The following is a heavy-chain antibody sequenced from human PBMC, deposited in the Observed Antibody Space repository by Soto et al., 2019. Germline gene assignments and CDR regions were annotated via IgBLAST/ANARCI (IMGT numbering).Heavy chain of an antibody. Sequence: SETLSLTCSVSGGSVRSGSYYWTWIRQPPGKGLEWIGYIYQSGTTNYNASLKSRVTISIDTSKNHFFLKLNSVTAADTAVYYCARDSSGRHDYWGQGTLVTVSS. J-gene: IGHJ4*02. CDR3: ARDSSGRHDY. CDR2: IYQSGTT. D-gene: IGHD3-22*01. V-gene: IGHV4-61*01. CDR1: GGSVRSGSYY.